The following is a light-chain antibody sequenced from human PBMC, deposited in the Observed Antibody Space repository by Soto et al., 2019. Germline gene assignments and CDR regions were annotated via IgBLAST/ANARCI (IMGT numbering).Light chain of an antibody. CDR1: QSVSSSY. CDR3: QEYGSSPWT. V-gene: IGKV3-20*01. J-gene: IGKJ1*01. CDR2: ATS. Sequence: EIVLTQSPGTLSLSPGERATLSCRASQSVSSSYLAWYHQKPGQPPRPVMYATSSRATGIPARFSGSGSGTDFTLTISRLEPEDFAVYYCQEYGSSPWTFGQGTKVDIK.